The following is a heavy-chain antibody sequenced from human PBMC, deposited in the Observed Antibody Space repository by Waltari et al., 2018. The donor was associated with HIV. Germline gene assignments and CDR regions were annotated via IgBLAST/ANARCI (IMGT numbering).Heavy chain of an antibody. CDR1: GGPISSYS. J-gene: IGHJ5*02. CDR2: IYYSGST. D-gene: IGHD3-22*01. CDR3: ARDYYDSSGYYYGYSP. V-gene: IGHV4-59*01. Sequence: QVQLQESGPGLVKPSETLSLTCTVSGGPISSYSWSWIRQHPGKGLEWIGYIYYSGSTNYNPSFKSRVTISVDTSKNQFSLKLSSVTAADTAVYYCARDYYDSSGYYYGYSPWGQGTLVTVSS.